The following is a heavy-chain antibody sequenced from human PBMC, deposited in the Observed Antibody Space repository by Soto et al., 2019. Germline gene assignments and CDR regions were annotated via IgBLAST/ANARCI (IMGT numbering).Heavy chain of an antibody. V-gene: IGHV4-34*01. Sequence: QVQLQQWGAGLLKPSETLSLTRAVYGGSFSGYYWSWIRQPPGKGLEWIGEINHSGSTNYNPSLKSRVTISVDTSKNQFSLKLNSVTAADTAVYYCARRRGIVVVITTDWYFDLWGRGTLVTVSS. CDR3: ARRRGIVVVITTDWYFDL. D-gene: IGHD3-22*01. CDR2: INHSGST. J-gene: IGHJ2*01. CDR1: GGSFSGYY.